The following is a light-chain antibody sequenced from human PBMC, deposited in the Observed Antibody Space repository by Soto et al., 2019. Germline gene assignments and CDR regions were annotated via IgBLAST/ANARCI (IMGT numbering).Light chain of an antibody. Sequence: EVVLTQSPATLSLSPGDGATLSCRASQSISSSYLSWYQQKPGQAPRLLIYGASTRATGIPARFSGSGRGSGTDFTLTISSLQPEDFAVYYCLQDYNLPITFGQGTRLAIK. CDR3: LQDYNLPIT. J-gene: IGKJ5*01. V-gene: IGKV3D-7*01. CDR2: GAS. CDR1: QSISSSY.